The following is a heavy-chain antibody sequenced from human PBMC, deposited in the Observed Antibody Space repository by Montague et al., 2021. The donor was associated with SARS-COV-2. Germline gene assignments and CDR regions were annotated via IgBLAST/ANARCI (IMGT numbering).Heavy chain of an antibody. CDR3: AKALYSGGFFFESGSDF. J-gene: IGHJ4*02. CDR2: IRTTGHT. D-gene: IGHD6-19*01. V-gene: IGHV4-61*02. Sequence: TLSLTCTVSGASISTGIYYWSWIRQPAGKGLEWIGRIRTTGHTDYNSSLESRVFMSVDTSTNQFSLSLTSVTAADTAVYYCAKALYSGGFFFESGSDFWGQGTLVTVSS. CDR1: GASISTGIYY.